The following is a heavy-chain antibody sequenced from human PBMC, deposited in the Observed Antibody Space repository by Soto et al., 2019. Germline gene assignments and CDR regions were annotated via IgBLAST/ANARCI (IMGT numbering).Heavy chain of an antibody. CDR2: IIPIFGTA. V-gene: IGHV1-69*13. Sequence: SVKVSCKASGGTFSSYAISWVRQAPGQGLEWMGGIIPIFGTANYAQKFQGRVTITADESTSTAYMELSSLRSEDTAVYYCARSVVVVAATPSAFDIWGQGTMVTVSS. D-gene: IGHD2-15*01. CDR1: GGTFSSYA. CDR3: ARSVVVVAATPSAFDI. J-gene: IGHJ3*02.